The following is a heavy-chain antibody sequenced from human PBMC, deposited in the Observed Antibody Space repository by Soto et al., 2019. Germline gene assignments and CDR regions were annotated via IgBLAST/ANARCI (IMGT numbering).Heavy chain of an antibody. CDR1: GFSFSNYS. V-gene: IGHV3-30*03. CDR3: STDSDYGGMGHDYYYYGMDV. D-gene: IGHD4-17*01. J-gene: IGHJ6*02. CDR2: ISYDGRNE. Sequence: PGGSLRLSCAASGFSFSNYSIRWVRPDPGKGREWVAVISYDGRNEFYAESVKSRFTISRDNSKNTLYLQMNSLRGEHTAVYYCSTDSDYGGMGHDYYYYGMDVWGQGTTVTVSS.